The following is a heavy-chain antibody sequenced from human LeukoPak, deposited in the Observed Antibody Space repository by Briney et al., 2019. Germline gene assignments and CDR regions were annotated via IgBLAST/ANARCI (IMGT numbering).Heavy chain of an antibody. D-gene: IGHD3-10*01. CDR3: GLSMVRALSPDY. J-gene: IGHJ4*02. V-gene: IGHV3-74*03. Sequence: GGSLRLSCAVSGFTFSNYWMHWVRQAPGKGLVWVSGINSDGSSTKYADSVKGRFTISRDNAKNTLYLQMDSLRDEDTVVYYCGLSMVRALSPDYWGQGTLVTVSS. CDR2: INSDGSST. CDR1: GFTFSNYW.